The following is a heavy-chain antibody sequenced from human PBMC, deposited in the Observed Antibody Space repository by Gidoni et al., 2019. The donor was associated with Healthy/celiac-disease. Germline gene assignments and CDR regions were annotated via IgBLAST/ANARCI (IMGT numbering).Heavy chain of an antibody. V-gene: IGHV3-64*02. CDR2: ISSNGGST. D-gene: IGHD6-6*01. J-gene: IGHJ4*02. CDR3: ARDCSSSIWDWGTLAY. CDR1: GFTFSSYA. Sequence: EVQLVESGEGLVQPGGSLRLSCAASGFTFSSYAMHWVRQAPGKGLECVSAISSNGGSTYYADSVKGRFTISRDNSKNTLYLQMGSLRAEDMAVYYCARDCSSSIWDWGTLAYWGQGTLVTVSS.